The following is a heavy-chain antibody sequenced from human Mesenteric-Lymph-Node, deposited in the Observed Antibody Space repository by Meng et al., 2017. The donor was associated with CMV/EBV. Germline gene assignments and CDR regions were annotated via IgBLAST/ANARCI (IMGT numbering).Heavy chain of an antibody. CDR3: ARDKAVLEVPEDIVVVFYAMDV. V-gene: IGHV1-69*05. Sequence: SVKVSCKASRGILNNYGISWVRQAPGQGLEWMGAIIPFLGTANYAQKFQGRLSITTDDSTTTAYMELSSLRSEDTAMYYCARDKAVLEVPEDIVVVFYAMDVWGQGTTVTVSS. CDR2: IIPFLGTA. J-gene: IGHJ6*02. CDR1: RGILNNYG. D-gene: IGHD2-2*01.